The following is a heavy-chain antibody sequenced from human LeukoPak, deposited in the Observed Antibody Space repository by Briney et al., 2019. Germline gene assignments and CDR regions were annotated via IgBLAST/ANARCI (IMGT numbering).Heavy chain of an antibody. D-gene: IGHD3-10*01. J-gene: IGHJ4*02. V-gene: IGHV3-33*01. CDR3: ARHSSGAFDY. Sequence: GRSLRLSCAASGFTFSNSGMHWVRQAPGKGLEWVALIWYDGSNEYYADSVKGRFTISRDNSKNTLYLQINSLRAEDTAVYYCARHSSGAFDYWGQGTLVTVSS. CDR1: GFTFSNSG. CDR2: IWYDGSNE.